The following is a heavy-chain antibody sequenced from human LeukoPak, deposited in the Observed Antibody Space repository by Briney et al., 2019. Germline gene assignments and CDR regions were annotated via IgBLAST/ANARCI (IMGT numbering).Heavy chain of an antibody. J-gene: IGHJ4*02. CDR1: GGSISSSSYY. Sequence: SETLSLTCTVSGGSISSSSYYWGWIRQPPGKGLEWIGSIYYSGSTYYNPSLKSRVTISVDTSKNQFSLKLSSVTAADTAVYYCARHVAYSYGRIGYWGQGTLVTVSS. CDR2: IYYSGST. D-gene: IGHD5-18*01. V-gene: IGHV4-39*01. CDR3: ARHVAYSYGRIGY.